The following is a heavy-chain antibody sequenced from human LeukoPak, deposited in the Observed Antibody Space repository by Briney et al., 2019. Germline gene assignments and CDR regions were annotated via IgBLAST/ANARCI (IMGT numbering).Heavy chain of an antibody. CDR3: AKEGFDS. V-gene: IGHV3-30*04. Sequence: GGSLRLSCAASGFTFSSYAMHWVRQAPGKGLEWVAVISYDGSNKYYADSVKGRFTISRDNSKNTLYLQMNSLRAEDTAVYYCAKEGFDSWGQGTLVTASS. J-gene: IGHJ4*02. CDR2: ISYDGSNK. CDR1: GFTFSSYA.